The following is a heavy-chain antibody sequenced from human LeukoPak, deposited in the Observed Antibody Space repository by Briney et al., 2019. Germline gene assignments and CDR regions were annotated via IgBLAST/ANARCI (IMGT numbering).Heavy chain of an antibody. CDR3: TRDHGLDV. V-gene: IGHV3-74*01. CDR1: GFTFSSCW. CDR2: INSDGSAT. Sequence: GGSLRLSCVASGFTFSSCWMSWVRQAPGKGLMWVSQINSDGSATSCADPVKGRCTISRDNAKNMLYLEMNSLRVGDTAVYFCTRDHGLDVWGQGTTVTVSS. J-gene: IGHJ6*02.